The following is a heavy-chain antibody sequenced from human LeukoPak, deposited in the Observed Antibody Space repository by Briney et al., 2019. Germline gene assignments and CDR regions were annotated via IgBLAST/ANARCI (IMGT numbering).Heavy chain of an antibody. J-gene: IGHJ5*02. V-gene: IGHV4-34*01. D-gene: IGHD3-10*01. CDR1: GGSFSGYY. CDR3: ARIYGSGRYNWFDP. CDR2: INHSGST. Sequence: PSETLSLTCAVYGGSFSGYYWSWIRQPPGKGLEWIGEINHSGSTNYNPSLKGRVTISVDASKNQFSLKLSSVTAADTAVYYCARIYGSGRYNWFDPWGQGTLGTVSS.